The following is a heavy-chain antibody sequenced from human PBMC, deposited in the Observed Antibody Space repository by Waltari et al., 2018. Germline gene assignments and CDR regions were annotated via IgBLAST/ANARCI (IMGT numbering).Heavy chain of an antibody. Sequence: EVQLMESGGGLVKPGRPLAISCAASRFRFGTYNINWVRQGPGKGLEWVSSVSSNGAYIHYADSVRGRFTISRDNAKTSLYLQMNGLRDEDTAVYYCARGGWGFYLDLWGQGALVTVSS. D-gene: IGHD7-27*01. CDR2: VSSNGAYI. CDR3: ARGGWGFYLDL. V-gene: IGHV3-21*01. J-gene: IGHJ5*02. CDR1: RFRFGTYN.